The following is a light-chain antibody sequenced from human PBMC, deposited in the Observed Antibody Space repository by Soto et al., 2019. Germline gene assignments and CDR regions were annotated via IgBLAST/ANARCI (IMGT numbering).Light chain of an antibody. Sequence: QSALPQPASVSVSPGQSITISCTGTSSDVGGYNYVSWYQQHPGKAPKLMIYDVSNRPSGVSNRFSGSKSGNTASLTISGLQAEDEADYYCSSYTSSSTPALYVFGTGTKVTVL. CDR2: DVS. CDR1: SSDVGGYNY. V-gene: IGLV2-14*01. CDR3: SSYTSSSTPALYV. J-gene: IGLJ1*01.